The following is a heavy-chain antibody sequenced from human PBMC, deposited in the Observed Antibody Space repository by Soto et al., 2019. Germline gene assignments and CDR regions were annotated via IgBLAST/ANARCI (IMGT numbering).Heavy chain of an antibody. V-gene: IGHV3-11*01. Sequence: PGGSLRLSCAASGFTFSDYYMSWIRQAPGKGLEWVSYISSSGSTIYYADSVKGRFTTSRDNAKNSLYLQMNSLRAEGTAVYYCARDMRHYGDYHFDYWGQGTLVTVSS. D-gene: IGHD4-17*01. J-gene: IGHJ4*02. CDR2: ISSSGSTI. CDR1: GFTFSDYY. CDR3: ARDMRHYGDYHFDY.